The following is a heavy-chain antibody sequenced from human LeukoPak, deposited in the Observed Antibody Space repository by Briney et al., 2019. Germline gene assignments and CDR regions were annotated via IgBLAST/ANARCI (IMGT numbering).Heavy chain of an antibody. CDR3: ARARSVGATTYLFDY. Sequence: SETLSLTCTVSGGYISSYYWSWIRQPAGKGLEWIGRIYTSACTNYKPSLKGRVTMSVDTSKNQFSLKLSSVTAADTAVYYCARARSVGATTYLFDYWGQGTLVTVSS. CDR2: IYTSACT. V-gene: IGHV4-4*07. CDR1: GGYISSYY. D-gene: IGHD1-26*01. J-gene: IGHJ4*02.